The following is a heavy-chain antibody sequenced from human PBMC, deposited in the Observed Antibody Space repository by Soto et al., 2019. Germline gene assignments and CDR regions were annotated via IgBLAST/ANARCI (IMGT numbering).Heavy chain of an antibody. CDR2: IWYDGSNK. V-gene: IGHV3-33*01. D-gene: IGHD3-9*01. J-gene: IGHJ3*02. CDR3: ARSYYDILTGYYSHDAFDI. Sequence: QVQLVESGGGVVQPGRSLRLSCAASGFTFRSYGMHWVRQAPGKGLEWVAVIWYDGSNKYYADSVKGRFTISRDNSKNTLYLQMNSLRAEDTAVYYCARSYYDILTGYYSHDAFDIWGQGTMVTVSS. CDR1: GFTFRSYG.